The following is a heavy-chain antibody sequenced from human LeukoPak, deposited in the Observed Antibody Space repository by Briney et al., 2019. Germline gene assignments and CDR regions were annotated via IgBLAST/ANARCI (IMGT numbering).Heavy chain of an antibody. CDR1: GGSFSGW. Sequence: SETLSLTCAVYGGSFSGWWSWIRQPPGKGLEWIGEIHHSGGTKYNPSLRSLDTISVDTSKRQISLKMTSVTAADTAIYYCARHNGWAFDIWGQGAVVTVSS. J-gene: IGHJ3*02. CDR2: IHHSGGT. V-gene: IGHV4-34*01. D-gene: IGHD2-15*01. CDR3: ARHNGWAFDI.